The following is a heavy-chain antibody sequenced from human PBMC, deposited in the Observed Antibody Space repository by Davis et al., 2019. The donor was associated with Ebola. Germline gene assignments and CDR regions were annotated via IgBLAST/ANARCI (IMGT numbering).Heavy chain of an antibody. J-gene: IGHJ4*02. Sequence: GESLKISCKGSGYSFANYWIGWVRQMPGKGLEWMGIIYPRDSDTRYSPSFQGQVTISVDKSISTAYLQWSSLKASDSAMYYCARRGYSYGSQYWVDYWGQGTLVTVSS. CDR1: GYSFANYW. CDR2: IYPRDSDT. V-gene: IGHV5-51*01. D-gene: IGHD5-18*01. CDR3: ARRGYSYGSQYWVDY.